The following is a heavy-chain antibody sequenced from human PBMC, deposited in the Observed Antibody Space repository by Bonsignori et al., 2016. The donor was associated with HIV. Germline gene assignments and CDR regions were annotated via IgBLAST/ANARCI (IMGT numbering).Heavy chain of an antibody. J-gene: IGHJ4*02. CDR1: GFTFSRYA. D-gene: IGHD1-26*01. V-gene: IGHV3-21*01. CDR2: ISSTSVYI. Sequence: GESLKISCVASGFTFSRYAFNWVRQAPGRGLEWVSSISSTSVYIYDADSVRGRFSISRDNAKNSLYLQMNSLRAEDTAVYYCARGSVGASLGTYYFDYWGQGTLVTVSS. CDR3: ARGSVGASLGTYYFDY.